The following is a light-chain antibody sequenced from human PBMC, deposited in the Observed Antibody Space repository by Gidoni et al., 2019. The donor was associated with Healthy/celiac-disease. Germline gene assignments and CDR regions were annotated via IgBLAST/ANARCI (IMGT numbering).Light chain of an antibody. CDR2: AAS. J-gene: IGKJ1*01. Sequence: DIQMTQSPSSLSASVGDIVTITCRASQSISSYLNWYQQKPGKAPELLIYAASSLQSGVPSRFSGSGSGTDFTLTISSLQPEDFATYYCQQSYSNPQTFGQXTKVEIK. CDR1: QSISSY. CDR3: QQSYSNPQT. V-gene: IGKV1-39*01.